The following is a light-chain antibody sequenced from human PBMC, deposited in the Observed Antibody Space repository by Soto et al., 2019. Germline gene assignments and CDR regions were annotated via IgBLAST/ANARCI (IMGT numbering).Light chain of an antibody. CDR2: SNN. V-gene: IGLV1-44*01. Sequence: QSVLTQPPSASGTPGQRVTISCSGSSSNIGSNTVNWSQQLQGTAPNHLIYSNNQRHSGVPDRVSVSKSGTSNSLAISVLQSEDEADYYYAAWDYRRNGRYVFGTGTKLTVL. CDR1: SSNIGSNT. J-gene: IGLJ1*01. CDR3: AAWDYRRNGRYV.